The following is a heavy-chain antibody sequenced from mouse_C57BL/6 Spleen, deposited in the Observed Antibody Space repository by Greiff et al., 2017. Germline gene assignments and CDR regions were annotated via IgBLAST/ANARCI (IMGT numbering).Heavy chain of an antibody. CDR2: IYPGSGST. V-gene: IGHV1-55*01. CDR1: GYTFTSYW. CDR3: ARNLFTTAYAMDY. J-gene: IGHJ4*01. D-gene: IGHD1-2*01. Sequence: QVQLQQPGAELVKPGASVKMSCKASGYTFTSYWITWVKQRPGQGLEWIGDIYPGSGSTNYNGKFKGKATLTADKSSSTAYMQLSSLTSEDSAVYFCARNLFTTAYAMDYWGQGTSVTVSS.